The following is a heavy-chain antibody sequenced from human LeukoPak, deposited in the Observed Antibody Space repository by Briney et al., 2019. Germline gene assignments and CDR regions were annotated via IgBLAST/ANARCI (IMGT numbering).Heavy chain of an antibody. CDR2: IYNRGTT. Sequence: SETLSLTCAVSGGSISTYHWSWIRQPPGKGLEWIGYIYNRGTTVYNPSLRSRVTVSVHTSKNQFSLRLTSVTAADTAIYYCAREKLSAGPHFKHWGRGILVSVSA. J-gene: IGHJ4*02. CDR3: AREKLSAGPHFKH. CDR1: GGSISTYH. D-gene: IGHD6-13*01. V-gene: IGHV4-59*01.